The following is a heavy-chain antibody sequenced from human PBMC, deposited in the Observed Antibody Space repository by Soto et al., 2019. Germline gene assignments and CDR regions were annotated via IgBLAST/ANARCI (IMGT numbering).Heavy chain of an antibody. Sequence: HPGGSLRLSCAASGFTFSSYAMHWVRQAPGKGLEWVAVISYDGSNKYYADSVKGRFTISRDNSKNTLYLQMNSLRAEDTAVYYCARDIAPYCGGDCYSLDYWGQGTLVTVSS. CDR1: GFTFSSYA. CDR3: ARDIAPYCGGDCYSLDY. V-gene: IGHV3-30-3*01. D-gene: IGHD2-21*02. J-gene: IGHJ4*02. CDR2: ISYDGSNK.